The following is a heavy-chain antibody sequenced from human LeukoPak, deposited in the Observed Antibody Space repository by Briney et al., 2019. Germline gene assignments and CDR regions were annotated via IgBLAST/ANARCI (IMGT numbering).Heavy chain of an antibody. CDR1: GGTFSSYA. D-gene: IGHD1-26*01. Sequence: SCKASGGTFSSYAISWVRQAPGQGLEWVSAISGSGGSTYYADSVKGRFTISRDNSKNTLYLQMNSLRAEDTAVYYCVKDRESGSHFPLGDAFDIWGQGTMVTVSS. J-gene: IGHJ3*02. CDR3: VKDRESGSHFPLGDAFDI. V-gene: IGHV3-23*01. CDR2: ISGSGGST.